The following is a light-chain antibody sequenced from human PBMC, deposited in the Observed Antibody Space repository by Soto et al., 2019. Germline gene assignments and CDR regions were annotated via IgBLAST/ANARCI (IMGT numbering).Light chain of an antibody. J-gene: IGKJ4*01. CDR2: GAS. Sequence: IVLTQSPGTLSLSPGERATLSCRASQSVSSNLAWYQQKPGQAPRLLIYGASTRATGIPARFSGSGSGTEFTLTISSLQSEDFAVYYCQQYNDWPELTFGGGTKVDIK. V-gene: IGKV3-15*01. CDR3: QQYNDWPELT. CDR1: QSVSSN.